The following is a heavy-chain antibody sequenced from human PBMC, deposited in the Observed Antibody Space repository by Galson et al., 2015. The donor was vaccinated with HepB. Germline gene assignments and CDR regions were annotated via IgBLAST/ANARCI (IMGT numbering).Heavy chain of an antibody. CDR2: ISGSGGST. CDR3: AKVKVAAPLVRGHPGYSGSYNWFDP. Sequence: SLRLSCAASGFTFSSYAMSWVRQAPGKGLEWVSAISGSGGSTYYADSVKGRFTISRDNSKNTLYLQMNSLRAEDTAVYYCAKVKVAAPLVRGHPGYSGSYNWFDPWGQGTLVTVSS. V-gene: IGHV3-23*01. D-gene: IGHD3-10*01. J-gene: IGHJ5*02. CDR1: GFTFSSYA.